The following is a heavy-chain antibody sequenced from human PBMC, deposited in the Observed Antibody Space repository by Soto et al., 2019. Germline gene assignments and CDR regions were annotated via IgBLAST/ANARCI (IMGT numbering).Heavy chain of an antibody. CDR3: ARDRRLLWFGALDY. D-gene: IGHD3-10*01. CDR2: INAGNGNT. CDR1: GYTFTSYA. V-gene: IGHV1-3*01. J-gene: IGHJ4*02. Sequence: GASVKVSCKASGYTFTSYAMHWVRQAPGQRLEWMGWINAGNGNTKYSQKFQGRVTITRDTSASTAYMELSSLRSEDTAVYYCARDRRLLWFGALDYWGQGTLVTVSS.